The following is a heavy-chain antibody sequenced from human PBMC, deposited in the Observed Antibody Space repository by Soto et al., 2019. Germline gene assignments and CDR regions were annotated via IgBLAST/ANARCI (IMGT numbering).Heavy chain of an antibody. CDR2: IYYSGST. V-gene: IGHV4-31*03. Sequence: PSETLSLTCTVSGGSISSGGYYWSWIRQHPGKGLEWIGYIYYSGSTYYNPSLKSRVTISVDTSKNQFSLTLSSVTAADTAVYYCARDRYSSGWGDSRTKNYYYYGMDVWGQGTTVTVSS. J-gene: IGHJ6*02. CDR3: ARDRYSSGWGDSRTKNYYYYGMDV. D-gene: IGHD6-19*01. CDR1: GGSISSGGYY.